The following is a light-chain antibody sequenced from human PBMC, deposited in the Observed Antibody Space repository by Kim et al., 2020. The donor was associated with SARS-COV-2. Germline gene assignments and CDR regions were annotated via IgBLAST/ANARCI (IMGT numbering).Light chain of an antibody. CDR2: DAS. CDR1: QSVSRSY. CDR3: QQYGSSPWT. J-gene: IGKJ1*01. Sequence: SPGESATLSCGASQSVSRSYLAWYQQKPGLAPRLLIYDASSRATGIPDMFSGSWSGTDFTLTISRLEPEDFAVYYCQQYGSSPWTFGQGTKVDIK. V-gene: IGKV3D-20*01.